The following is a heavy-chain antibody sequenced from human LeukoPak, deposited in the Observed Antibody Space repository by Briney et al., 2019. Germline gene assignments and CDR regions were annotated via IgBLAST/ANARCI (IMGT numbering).Heavy chain of an antibody. J-gene: IGHJ4*02. CDR3: ARADVSSSLFDY. CDR2: ISSSSSTI. Sequence: GGSLRHSCAASGFTFSSYSMNWVRQAPGKGLEWVSYISSSSSTIYYADSVTGRFTISRDNATNSLYLQMYSLRAEDTVVYCCARADVSSSLFDYWGQGTLVTVSS. V-gene: IGHV3-48*04. CDR1: GFTFSSYS. D-gene: IGHD6-6*01.